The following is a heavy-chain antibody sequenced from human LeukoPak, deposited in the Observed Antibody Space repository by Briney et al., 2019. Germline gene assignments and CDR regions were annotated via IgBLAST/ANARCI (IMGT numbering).Heavy chain of an antibody. V-gene: IGHV3-33*01. D-gene: IGHD2-15*01. Sequence: GRSLRLSCAASGFIFSNYGIHWVRQAPGKGLEWVAVIWYDGSKQYYADSVKGRFTISRDDSKNTVYLQMNSLRAEDTAVYYCATARGTDLFGHWGQGTLVTVSS. CDR1: GFIFSNYG. CDR3: ATARGTDLFGH. CDR2: IWYDGSKQ. J-gene: IGHJ4*02.